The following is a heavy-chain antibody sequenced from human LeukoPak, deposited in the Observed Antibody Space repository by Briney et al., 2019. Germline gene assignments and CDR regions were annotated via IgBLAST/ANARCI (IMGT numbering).Heavy chain of an antibody. V-gene: IGHV4-59*01. CDR2: IYYSGST. J-gene: IGHJ4*02. Sequence: SETLSLTCTVSGGSISSYYWSWIRQPPGKGLEWIGYIYYSGSTNYNPSLKSRVTISVDTSKNQFSLKLSSVTAADTAVYYCARGPRAGSYYLHWGQGTLVTVSS. CDR1: GGSISSYY. CDR3: ARGPRAGSYYLH. D-gene: IGHD1-26*01.